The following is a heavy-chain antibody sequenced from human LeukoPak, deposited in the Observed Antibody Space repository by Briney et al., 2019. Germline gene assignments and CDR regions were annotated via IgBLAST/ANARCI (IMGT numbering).Heavy chain of an antibody. CDR2: ISSSSSYI. Sequence: PGGSLRLSCAASGFTFSSYSMNWVRQAPGKGLEWVSSISSSSSYIYYADSVKGRFTISRDNAKNSLYLQMNSLRAEDTAVYYCARGYYYVSGSYYPLAYWGQGTLVTVSS. J-gene: IGHJ4*02. CDR1: GFTFSSYS. D-gene: IGHD3-10*01. CDR3: ARGYYYVSGSYYPLAY. V-gene: IGHV3-21*01.